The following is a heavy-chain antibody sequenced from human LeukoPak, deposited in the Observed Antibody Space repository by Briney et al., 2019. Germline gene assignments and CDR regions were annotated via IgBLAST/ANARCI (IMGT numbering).Heavy chain of an antibody. CDR1: GFKFRDFW. D-gene: IGHD6-6*01. CDR3: ARWDGQLFEWNMDV. Sequence: GGSLRLSCAASGFKFRDFWMNWVRQAPGKGLEWLANIREDGSEKYYAESVKGRFTISRDNTRTLLFLHLSSVRVEDTAVYYCARWDGQLFEWNMDVWGKGTTVTVSS. V-gene: IGHV3-7*01. CDR2: IREDGSEK. J-gene: IGHJ6*04.